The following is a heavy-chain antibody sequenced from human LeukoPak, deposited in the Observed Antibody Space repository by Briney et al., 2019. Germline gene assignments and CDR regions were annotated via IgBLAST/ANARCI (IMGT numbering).Heavy chain of an antibody. D-gene: IGHD1-1*01. CDR3: ARTGRFDWNFDS. CDR1: GFTFTTYE. CDR2: ISSSGTAI. V-gene: IGHV3-48*03. J-gene: IGHJ4*02. Sequence: GGSLRLSCAATGFTFTTYEMNWVRQAPGKGLEWVSYISSSGTAIYHADSVKGRFTISRDNAQNSLFLQMNSLRAEDTAVYYCARTGRFDWNFDSWGQGTLVTVSS.